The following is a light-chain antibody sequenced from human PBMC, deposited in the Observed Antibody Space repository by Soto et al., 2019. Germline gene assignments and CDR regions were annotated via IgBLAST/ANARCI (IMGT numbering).Light chain of an antibody. CDR2: EVS. Sequence: QSVLTQPASVSASPGQSITISCTGTHSDVGGYDRVSWSQQHPGKPPKLIIFEVSYRPSGVSNRFSGSKSGNTASLTISGLQSEDEADYYCTSFTSTNTWVFGGGTKLTVL. CDR1: HSDVGGYDR. CDR3: TSFTSTNTWV. V-gene: IGLV2-14*01. J-gene: IGLJ3*02.